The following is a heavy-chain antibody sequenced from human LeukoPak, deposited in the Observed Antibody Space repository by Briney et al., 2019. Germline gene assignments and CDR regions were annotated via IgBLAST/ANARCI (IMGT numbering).Heavy chain of an antibody. CDR3: ASQGSSWPFDY. CDR2: IKQDGSEK. D-gene: IGHD6-13*01. V-gene: IGHV3-7*01. Sequence: SGGSLRLSCAASGFTVSNMYMTWVRQAPGKGLEWVANIKQDGSEKYYVDSVKGRFTISRDNAKNSLYLQMNSLRAEDTAVYYCASQGSSWPFDYWGQGTLVTVSS. J-gene: IGHJ4*02. CDR1: GFTVSNMY.